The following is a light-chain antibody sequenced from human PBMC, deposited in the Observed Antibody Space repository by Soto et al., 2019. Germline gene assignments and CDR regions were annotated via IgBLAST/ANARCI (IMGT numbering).Light chain of an antibody. Sequence: QSVLTQPASVSGSPGQSITISCTGTSSDVGGYNYVSWYQQHPGKAPKLMISGVSNRPSGVSNRFSGSKSGNTASLTISGLQTEDEADYYCISYATSFPYVFG. CDR2: GVS. CDR1: SSDVGGYNY. V-gene: IGLV2-14*01. J-gene: IGLJ2*01. CDR3: ISYATSFPYV.